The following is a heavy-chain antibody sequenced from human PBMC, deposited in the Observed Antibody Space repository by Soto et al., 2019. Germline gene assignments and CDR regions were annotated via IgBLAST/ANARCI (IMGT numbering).Heavy chain of an antibody. CDR2: IWYDGSNK. CDR1: GFTFSSYG. Sequence: PGGSLRLSCAASGFTFSSYGMHWVRQAPGKGLEWVAVIWYDGSNKYYADSVKGRFTISRDNSKNTLYLQMNSLRAEDTAVYYCARALAEMATIPKLYGMDVWGQGTTVTVSS. D-gene: IGHD5-12*01. CDR3: ARALAEMATIPKLYGMDV. J-gene: IGHJ6*02. V-gene: IGHV3-33*01.